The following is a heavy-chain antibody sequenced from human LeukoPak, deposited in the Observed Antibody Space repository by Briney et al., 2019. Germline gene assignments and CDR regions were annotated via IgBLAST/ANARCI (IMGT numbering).Heavy chain of an antibody. Sequence: SETLSLTCTVSGGSISSYYWSWIRQPAGKGLEWIGRIYTSGSTNYNPSLKSRVTMSVDTSKNQFSLKLSSVTAADTAVYYCARGGPERPTPLYSSSCFDIWGQGTMVTVSS. D-gene: IGHD6-13*01. V-gene: IGHV4-4*07. CDR2: IYTSGST. J-gene: IGHJ3*02. CDR1: GGSISSYY. CDR3: ARGGPERPTPLYSSSCFDI.